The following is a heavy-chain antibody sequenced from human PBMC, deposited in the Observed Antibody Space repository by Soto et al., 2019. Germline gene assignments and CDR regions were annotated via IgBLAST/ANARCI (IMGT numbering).Heavy chain of an antibody. V-gene: IGHV6-1*01. CDR3: ARAVVVPAAISPGYYYYMDV. CDR2: TYYRSKWYN. D-gene: IGHD2-2*01. J-gene: IGHJ6*03. CDR1: GDSVSSNSAA. Sequence: SPTLSLTCAISGDSVSSNSAAWNWIRQSPSRGLEWLGRTYYRSKWYNDYAVSVKSRITINPDTSKNQFSLQLNSVTPEDTAVYYCARAVVVPAAISPGYYYYMDVWGKGTTVTVSS.